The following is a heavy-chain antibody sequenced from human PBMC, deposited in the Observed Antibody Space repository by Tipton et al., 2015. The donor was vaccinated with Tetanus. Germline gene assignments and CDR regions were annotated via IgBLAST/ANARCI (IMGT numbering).Heavy chain of an antibody. V-gene: IGHV1-69*01. CDR3: AIAPNRISRAYYY. Sequence: QSGPEVKKPGSSEKVSCKASGGTFTNYALSWVRQAPGQGLEWVGGITPIFGTTNSAPKLQGRVTITAGESANTAFMELSSLRSEVAAVYYCAIAPNRISRAYYYWGQGTQITVSS. J-gene: IGHJ4*02. CDR2: ITPIFGTT. D-gene: IGHD1-14*01. CDR1: GGTFTNYA.